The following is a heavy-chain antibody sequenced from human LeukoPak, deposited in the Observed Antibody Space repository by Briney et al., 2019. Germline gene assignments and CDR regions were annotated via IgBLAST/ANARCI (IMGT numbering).Heavy chain of an antibody. J-gene: IGHJ3*02. V-gene: IGHV3-48*02. CDR1: GFTFNSYN. CDR2: ISSSSSTI. Sequence: GGSLRLSCAASGFTFNSYNMNCVRQAPGKGLEWVSYISSSSSTIYYSDSVKGRFTISRDSAKTSLFLQMNSLRDEDTAVYYCARAYSSSSGRDAFDSWGLGTLVTVSS. CDR3: ARAYSSSSGRDAFDS. D-gene: IGHD6-6*01.